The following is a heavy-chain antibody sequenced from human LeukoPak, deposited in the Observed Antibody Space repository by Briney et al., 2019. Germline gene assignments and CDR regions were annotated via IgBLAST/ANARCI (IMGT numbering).Heavy chain of an antibody. V-gene: IGHV3-21*06. Sequence: NAGGSLILSCAASGFTFSNYNMNWVRQAPGKGLEWVSVISSSSRYMYYADSVKGRFTISRDNAKNSLYLQMNSLRAEDTAVYYCARVSTAVSLAIDYWGQGTLVTVST. CDR2: ISSSSRYM. D-gene: IGHD6-13*01. CDR3: ARVSTAVSLAIDY. J-gene: IGHJ4*02. CDR1: GFTFSNYN.